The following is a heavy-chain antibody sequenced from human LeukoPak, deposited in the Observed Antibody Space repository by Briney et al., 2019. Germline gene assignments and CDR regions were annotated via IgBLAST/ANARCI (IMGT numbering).Heavy chain of an antibody. CDR3: ARDLSSYYYDSSGYNRYYFDY. CDR2: ISSSSSYI. D-gene: IGHD3-22*01. Sequence: GGSLRLSCAASGSTFSSYSMNWVRQAPGKGLEWVSSISSSSSYIYYADSVKGRFTISRDNAKNSLYLQMNSLRAEDTAVYYCARDLSSYYYDSSGYNRYYFDYWGQGTLVTVSS. J-gene: IGHJ4*02. V-gene: IGHV3-21*01. CDR1: GSTFSSYS.